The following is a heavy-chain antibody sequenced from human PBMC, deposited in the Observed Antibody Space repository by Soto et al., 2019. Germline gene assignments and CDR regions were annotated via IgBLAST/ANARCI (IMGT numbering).Heavy chain of an antibody. CDR2: ISYDGSNK. V-gene: IGHV3-30*18. J-gene: IGHJ5*02. D-gene: IGHD6-19*01. Sequence: QVQLVESGGGVVQPGRSLRLSCAASGFTFSSYGMHWVRQAPGKGLEWVAVISYDGSNKYYADSVKGRFTISRDNSKNTPYLQRNSLRAEDTAVYYCAKDHRRIAVAAAFGPWGQGTLVTVSS. CDR1: GFTFSSYG. CDR3: AKDHRRIAVAAAFGP.